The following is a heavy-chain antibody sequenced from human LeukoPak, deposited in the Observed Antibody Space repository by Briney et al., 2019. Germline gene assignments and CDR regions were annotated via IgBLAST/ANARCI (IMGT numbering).Heavy chain of an antibody. V-gene: IGHV4-4*09. Sequence: SETLSLTCTVSGGSISSYYWSWIRQPPGKGLEWIGYIYTSGSTNYNPSLKSRVTISVDTSKNQFSLKLSSVTAADTAVYHCARLGIVGATTLGTAFDIWGQGTMVTVSS. CDR3: ARLGIVGATTLGTAFDI. CDR1: GGSISSYY. CDR2: IYTSGST. J-gene: IGHJ3*02. D-gene: IGHD1-26*01.